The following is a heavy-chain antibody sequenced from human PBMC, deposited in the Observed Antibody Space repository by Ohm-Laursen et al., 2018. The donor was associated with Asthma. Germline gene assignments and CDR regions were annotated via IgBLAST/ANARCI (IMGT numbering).Heavy chain of an antibody. Sequence: SLRLSCSASGFTFSSHWMSWFRQAPGKGLEWLANIKEDGSDKHFVDSVRGRFTISRDNAKNSVYLQMDSLGAEDTAVYFWASYAHGNSDSPGSGYWGQGTLVPVSS. D-gene: IGHD3-10*01. CDR1: GFTFSSHW. CDR3: ASYAHGNSDSPGSGY. CDR2: IKEDGSDK. J-gene: IGHJ4*02. V-gene: IGHV3-7*01.